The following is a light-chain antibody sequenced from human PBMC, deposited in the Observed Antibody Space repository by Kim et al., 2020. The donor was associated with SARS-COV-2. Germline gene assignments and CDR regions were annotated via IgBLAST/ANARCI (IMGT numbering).Light chain of an antibody. CDR1: DIGSKS. CDR3: QVWDSTIDHRVV. CDR2: YDS. Sequence: PGKTGGISCGGRDIGSKSVHWCQQKPGQAPVLVISYDSDRPSGIPERFSGSNSGNTATLTIRRVEAGDEADYYCQVWDSTIDHRVVFGGGTQLTVL. J-gene: IGLJ3*02. V-gene: IGLV3-21*04.